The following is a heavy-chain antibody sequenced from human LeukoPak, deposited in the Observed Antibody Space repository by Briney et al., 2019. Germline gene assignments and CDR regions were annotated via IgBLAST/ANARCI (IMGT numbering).Heavy chain of an antibody. CDR1: GFTFSSYA. D-gene: IGHD3-3*01. CDR3: AKVKGGLRFLEWLGGTRTEYYFDY. CDR2: ISGSGGST. Sequence: PGGSLRLSCAASGFTFSSYAMSWVRQAPGKGLEWVSAISGSGGSTYYADSVKGRFTISRDNSKNTLYLQMNSLRAEDTAVYYCAKVKGGLRFLEWLGGTRTEYYFDYWGQGTLVTVSS. J-gene: IGHJ4*02. V-gene: IGHV3-23*01.